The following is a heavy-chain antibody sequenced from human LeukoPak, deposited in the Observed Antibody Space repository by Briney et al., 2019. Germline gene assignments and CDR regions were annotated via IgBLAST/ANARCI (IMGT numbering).Heavy chain of an antibody. J-gene: IGHJ4*02. CDR2: IWYDGSNK. CDR1: GFTFNSYG. Sequence: GGSLRLSCAASGFTFNSYGMHWVRQAPGKGLEWVAFIWYDGSNKYYTDSVKGRFTISRDINKTNESRRHGRMLLCERQCWTKVSRCCLDWGQGTLMTVSS. CDR3: VSRCCLD. D-gene: IGHD2-21*01. V-gene: IGHV3-30*02.